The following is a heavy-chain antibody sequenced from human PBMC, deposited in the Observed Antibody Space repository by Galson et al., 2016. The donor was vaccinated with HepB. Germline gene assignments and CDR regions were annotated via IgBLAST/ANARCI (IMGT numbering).Heavy chain of an antibody. J-gene: IGHJ3*02. V-gene: IGHV1-18*01. CDR1: GYTFTSYG. CDR3: ARDWYCSAGSCYDAFDI. CDR2: ISTYDGDT. Sequence: SVTVSCKASGYTFTSYGISWVRQAPGQGLEWMGWISTYDGDTNYAQNLQGRVTMTTDTSTTTAYMELRSLRSDDTAMYYCARDWYCSAGSCYDAFDIWGQGTMVTVSS. D-gene: IGHD2-15*01.